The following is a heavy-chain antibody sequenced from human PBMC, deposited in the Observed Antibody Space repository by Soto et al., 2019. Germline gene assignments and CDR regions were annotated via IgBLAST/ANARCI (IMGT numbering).Heavy chain of an antibody. CDR1: GGTFSSYA. V-gene: IGHV1-69*13. J-gene: IGHJ3*02. D-gene: IGHD3-9*01. CDR3: ARDRDPVRYFDWLSSRPDAFDI. CDR2: IIPIFGTA. Sequence: SVKVSCKASGGTFSSYAISWVRQAPGQGLEWMGGIIPIFGTANYAQKVQGRVTITADESTSTAYMELSSLRSEDTAVYYCARDRDPVRYFDWLSSRPDAFDIWGQGTMVTVSS.